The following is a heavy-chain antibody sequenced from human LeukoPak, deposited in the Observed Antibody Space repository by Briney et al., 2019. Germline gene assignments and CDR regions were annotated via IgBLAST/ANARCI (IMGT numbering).Heavy chain of an antibody. D-gene: IGHD1-26*01. CDR1: GFTFSSYG. CDR2: ISGSGGST. Sequence: QTGGSLRLSCAASGFTFSSYGMSWVRQAPGKGLEWVSAISGSGGSTYYADSAKGRFTISRDNSKNTLYLQMNSLRAEDTAVYYCASSRAVGATVIYYYMDVWGKGTTVTISS. CDR3: ASSRAVGATVIYYYMDV. J-gene: IGHJ6*03. V-gene: IGHV3-23*01.